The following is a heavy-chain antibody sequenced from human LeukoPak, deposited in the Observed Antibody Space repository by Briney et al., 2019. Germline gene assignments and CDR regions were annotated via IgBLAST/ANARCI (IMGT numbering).Heavy chain of an antibody. J-gene: IGHJ4*02. Sequence: GGSLRLSCAASGFTFGSYDIHWVRQAPGKGLEWVAFIRYDGNIKYFADSVKGRFTISRDNSKNTLYLQMNSLRAEDTAVYYCATSGWWGYFDYWGQGTLVTVSS. D-gene: IGHD6-19*01. V-gene: IGHV3-30*02. CDR1: GFTFGSYD. CDR3: ATSGWWGYFDY. CDR2: IRYDGNIK.